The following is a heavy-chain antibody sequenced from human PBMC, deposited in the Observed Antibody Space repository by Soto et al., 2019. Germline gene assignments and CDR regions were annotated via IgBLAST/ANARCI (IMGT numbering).Heavy chain of an antibody. J-gene: IGHJ4*02. D-gene: IGHD3-10*01. CDR2: ISYDGSNT. CDR1: GFTFSSYA. Sequence: GGSLRLSCAASGFTFSSYAMHWVRQAPGKGLEGVAVISYDGSNTYCADSVKGRFTISRDNSKNTLYLQINSLRAEDTAVYYCAKDSRVTMVREITIPPGYWGQGTLVTVSS. CDR3: AKDSRVTMVREITIPPGY. V-gene: IGHV3-30*18.